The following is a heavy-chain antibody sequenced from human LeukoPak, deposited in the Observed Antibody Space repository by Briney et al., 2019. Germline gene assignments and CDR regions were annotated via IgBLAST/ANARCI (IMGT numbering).Heavy chain of an antibody. CDR1: GFTFSSYS. J-gene: IGHJ4*02. CDR3: AKRTMSAFDS. D-gene: IGHD5-24*01. V-gene: IGHV3-23*01. Sequence: GGSLRLSCAASGFTFSSYSMNWVRQAPGKGLEWLSGISGSGNGTYYADSVKGRFTISRDNSKNMVYLQMNSLTVEDAATYYCAKRTMSAFDSWGQGTLLIVSS. CDR2: ISGSGNGT.